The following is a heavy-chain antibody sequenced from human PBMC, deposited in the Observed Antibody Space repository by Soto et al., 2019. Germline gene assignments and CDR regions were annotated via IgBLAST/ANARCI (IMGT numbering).Heavy chain of an antibody. CDR3: ASASAMVYALVTPGPFDP. Sequence: SETLSLTCTVSGGSISSGGYYWSWIRQHPWKGLEWIGYIYYSGSTYYNPSLKSRVTISVDTSKNQFSLKLSSVTAADTAVYYCASASAMVYALVTPGPFDPWGQGXLVTVYS. CDR1: GGSISSGGYY. V-gene: IGHV4-31*03. J-gene: IGHJ5*02. D-gene: IGHD2-8*01. CDR2: IYYSGST.